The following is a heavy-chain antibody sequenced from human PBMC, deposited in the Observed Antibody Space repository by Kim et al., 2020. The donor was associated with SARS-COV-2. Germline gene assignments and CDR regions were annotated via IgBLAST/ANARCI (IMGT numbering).Heavy chain of an antibody. Sequence: GGSLRLSCAASGFTFSSYWMHWVRQAPGKGLVWVSRINSDGSSTSYADSVKGRFTISRDNAKNTLYLQMNSLRAEDTAVYYCARGSRITMVRGVPVNYYYYSMDVWGQGTTVTVSS. CDR2: INSDGSST. D-gene: IGHD3-10*01. CDR1: GFTFSSYW. V-gene: IGHV3-74*01. J-gene: IGHJ6*02. CDR3: ARGSRITMVRGVPVNYYYYSMDV.